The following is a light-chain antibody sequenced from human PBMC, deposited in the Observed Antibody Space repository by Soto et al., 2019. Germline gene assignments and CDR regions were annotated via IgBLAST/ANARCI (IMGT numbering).Light chain of an antibody. CDR2: EVN. Sequence: QSALTQPASVSGSPGQSITISCTGTNSDVGGYDRVSWYQQHAGKAPTLMIYEVNKRPSGISNRFSGSKSGNTASLTISGLQAKDEADYYCCSSVGGPIWVFGGGTKLTVL. J-gene: IGLJ3*02. CDR1: NSDVGGYDR. V-gene: IGLV2-23*02. CDR3: CSSVGGPIWV.